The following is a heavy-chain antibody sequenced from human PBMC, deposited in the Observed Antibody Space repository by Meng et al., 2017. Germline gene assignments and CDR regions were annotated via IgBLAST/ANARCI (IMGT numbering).Heavy chain of an antibody. J-gene: IGHJ4*02. CDR3: ARRGIAARPFYY. CDR2: INHSGST. Sequence: HVQLPQRGARVVKPSETLSLTCAGYGAFFSGHYWSWIRQPPGKGLEWIWEINHSGSTNYNPSLKSRVTISVDTSKNQFSLKLSSVTAADTAVYYCARRGIAARPFYYWGQGTLVTVSS. CDR1: GAFFSGHY. V-gene: IGHV4-34*01. D-gene: IGHD6-6*01.